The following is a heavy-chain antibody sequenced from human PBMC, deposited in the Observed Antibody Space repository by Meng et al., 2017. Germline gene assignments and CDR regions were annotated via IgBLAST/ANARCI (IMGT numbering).Heavy chain of an antibody. Sequence: QVQLGQSGGEGKGPRGASVKISCKASGYTFNNYAMHWVRQAPGQRLEWMGWINAGNGDTKFSQKFQGRVSISRDTSASTAYMELGSLRFEDTAVYYCATTLNYDFWSGFYYWGQGTLVTVSS. D-gene: IGHD3-3*01. V-gene: IGHV1-3*01. CDR1: GYTFNNYA. CDR2: INAGNGDT. J-gene: IGHJ4*02. CDR3: ATTLNYDFWSGFYY.